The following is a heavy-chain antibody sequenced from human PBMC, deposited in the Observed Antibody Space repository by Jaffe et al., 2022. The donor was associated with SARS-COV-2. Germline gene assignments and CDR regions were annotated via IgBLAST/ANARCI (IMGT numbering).Heavy chain of an antibody. D-gene: IGHD6-19*01. CDR3: ARDGMGSDSSGWYDRVGDFDY. V-gene: IGHV3-7*03. CDR2: IKQDGSEK. Sequence: EVQLVESGGGLVQPGGSLRLSCAASGFTFSSYWMSWVRQAPGKGLEWVANIKQDGSEKYYVDSVKGRFTISRDNAKNSLYLQMNSLRAEDTAVYYCARDGMGSDSSGWYDRVGDFDYWGQGTLVTVSS. CDR1: GFTFSSYW. J-gene: IGHJ4*02.